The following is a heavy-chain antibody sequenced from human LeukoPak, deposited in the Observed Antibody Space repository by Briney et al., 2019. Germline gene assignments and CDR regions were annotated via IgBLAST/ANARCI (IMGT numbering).Heavy chain of an antibody. CDR1: GYTFTSYG. V-gene: IGHV1-69*04. CDR2: IIPILGIA. Sequence: ASVKVSCKASGYTFTSYGISWVRQAPGQGLEWMGRIIPILGIANYAQKFQGRVTITADKSTSTAYMELSSLRSEDTAVYYCARVPVGRLGELSLYNDAFDIWGQGTMVTVSS. D-gene: IGHD3-16*02. CDR3: ARVPVGRLGELSLYNDAFDI. J-gene: IGHJ3*02.